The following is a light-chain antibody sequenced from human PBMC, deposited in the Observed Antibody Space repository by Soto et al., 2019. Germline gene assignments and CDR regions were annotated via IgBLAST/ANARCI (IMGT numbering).Light chain of an antibody. CDR3: HQRYNWPRVT. CDR2: KAS. Sequence: DIQITQSPSTLSGSVGDRLTLTCRASQTISSWLAWYQQRPGKAPKLLIYKASTLKSGVPSRFSGSGSGTDFTLTLTSLEPEDFAVYFCHQRYNWPRVTFGQGTRLEIK. V-gene: IGKV1-5*03. CDR1: QTISSW. J-gene: IGKJ5*01.